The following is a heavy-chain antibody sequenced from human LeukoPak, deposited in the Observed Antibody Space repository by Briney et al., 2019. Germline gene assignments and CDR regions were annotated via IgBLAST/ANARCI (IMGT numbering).Heavy chain of an antibody. V-gene: IGHV7-4-1*02. CDR1: GYTFTSDA. Sequence: ASVKVYCKASGYTFTSDAMNWVRQAPGQGLEWMGWINTNTGNPMYAQGFTGRFVFSLDTSVSTAYLQISSLKAEDTAVYYCARAPLLLWFGELTFAQYYYYYMDVWGKGTTVTVSS. CDR3: ARAPLLLWFGELTFAQYYYYYMDV. CDR2: INTNTGNP. J-gene: IGHJ6*03. D-gene: IGHD3-10*01.